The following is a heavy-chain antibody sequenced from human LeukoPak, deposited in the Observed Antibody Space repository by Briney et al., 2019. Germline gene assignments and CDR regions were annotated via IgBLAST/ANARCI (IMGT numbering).Heavy chain of an antibody. V-gene: IGHV4-59*01. D-gene: IGHD3-22*01. CDR1: GGSISSYY. CDR3: ARAYDSSGYDWFDP. Sequence: SETLSLTCTVSGGSISSYYWSWIRQPPGKGLEWIGYTYYSGSTNYNPSLKSRVTISVDTSKNQFSLKLSSVTAADTAVYYCARAYDSSGYDWFDPWGQGTLVTVSS. J-gene: IGHJ5*02. CDR2: TYYSGST.